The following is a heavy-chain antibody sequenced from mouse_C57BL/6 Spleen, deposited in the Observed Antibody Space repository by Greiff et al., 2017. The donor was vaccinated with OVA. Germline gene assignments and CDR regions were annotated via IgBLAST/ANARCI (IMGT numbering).Heavy chain of an antibody. CDR2: ISSGSSTI. D-gene: IGHD2-3*01. CDR1: GFTFSDYG. CDR3: ARPIYDDAMDY. Sequence: EVHLVESGGGLVKPGGSLKLSCAASGFTFSDYGMHWVRQAPEKGLEWVAYISSGSSTIYYADTVKGRFTISRDNAKNTLFLQMTSLRSEDTAMYYCARPIYDDAMDYWGQGTSVTVSS. J-gene: IGHJ4*01. V-gene: IGHV5-17*01.